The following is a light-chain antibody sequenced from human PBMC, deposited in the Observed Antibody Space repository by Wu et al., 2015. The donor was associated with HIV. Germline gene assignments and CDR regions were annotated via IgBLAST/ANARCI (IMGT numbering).Light chain of an antibody. V-gene: IGKV3-20*01. CDR2: DAS. CDR3: QQYGSSTWT. CDR1: QSVRRS. J-gene: IGKJ1*01. Sequence: EIVLTQSPATLSLSPGERATLSCRASQSVRRSLAWYQQKPGQAPRLLIYDASSRPTGIPARFSGSGSGTDFTLTIRRLEPEDFAVYYCQQYGSSTWTFGQGTKVEIK.